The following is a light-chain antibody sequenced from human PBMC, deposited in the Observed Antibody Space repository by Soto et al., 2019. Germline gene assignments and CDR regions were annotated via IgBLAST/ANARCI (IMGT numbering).Light chain of an antibody. CDR3: QQRSNGPPLLT. Sequence: EIVLTQSPATLSLSPGKRATLSCRASQSVSSYLAWYQQKPGQAPRLLIYDASNRATGIPARFSGSGSGTDFTLTISSLEPEDFAVYYCQQRSNGPPLLTFGGGTKVEIK. V-gene: IGKV3-11*01. J-gene: IGKJ4*01. CDR2: DAS. CDR1: QSVSSY.